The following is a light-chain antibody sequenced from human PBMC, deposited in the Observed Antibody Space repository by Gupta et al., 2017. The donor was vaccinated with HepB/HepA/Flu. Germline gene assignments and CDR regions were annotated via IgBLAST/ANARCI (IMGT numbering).Light chain of an antibody. CDR3: QQYNNWPPLT. V-gene: IGKV3-15*01. CDR1: QSVISN. J-gene: IGKJ4*01. Sequence: EILMTQSPATLSVSPGERATLSCRASQSVISNRAWDQQKTGQDPRLLIYGAYTRATGIPARISGSGSGTEFTLTISSLQSEDFALYYWQQYNNWPPLTFGGGTKVEMK. CDR2: GAY.